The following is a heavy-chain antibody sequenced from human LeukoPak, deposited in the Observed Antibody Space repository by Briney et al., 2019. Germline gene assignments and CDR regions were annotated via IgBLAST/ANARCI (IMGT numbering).Heavy chain of an antibody. CDR1: GGSISSGSYY. V-gene: IGHV4-61*02. CDR3: ARAPGSAAMWYYYYMDV. D-gene: IGHD2-2*01. Sequence: PSETLSLTCTVSGGSISSGSYYWSWIRQPAGKGLEWIGRMYTSGSTNYNPSLKSRVTMSVDTSKNQFSLKLSSVTAADTAVYYCARAPGSAAMWYYYYMDVWGKGTTVTVS. J-gene: IGHJ6*03. CDR2: MYTSGST.